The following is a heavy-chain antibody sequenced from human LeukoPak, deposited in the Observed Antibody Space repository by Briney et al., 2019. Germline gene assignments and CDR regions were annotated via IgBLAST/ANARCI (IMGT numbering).Heavy chain of an antibody. Sequence: PSGTLSLTCAVSGGSISSSNWWSWVRQPPGKGLEWIGEIYHSGSTNYNPSLKSRVTISVDKSKNQFSLKLSSVTAADTAVYYCARWVVATTYNWFDPWGQGTLVTVSS. CDR1: GGSISSSNW. CDR3: ARWVVATTYNWFDP. D-gene: IGHD5-12*01. V-gene: IGHV4-4*02. CDR2: IYHSGST. J-gene: IGHJ5*02.